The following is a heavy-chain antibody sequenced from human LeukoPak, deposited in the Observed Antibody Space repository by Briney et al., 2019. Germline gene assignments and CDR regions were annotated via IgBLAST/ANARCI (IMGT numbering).Heavy chain of an antibody. CDR2: IRYDASNK. J-gene: IGHJ6*03. V-gene: IGHV3-30*02. CDR3: AKVYGSGIRYYYYYMDV. Sequence: GGSLRLSCAASGFTFSSYGMHWVRQAPGKGLEWVAFIRYDASNKYYADSVKGRFTISRDNSKNTLYLQMNSLRAEDTAVYYCAKVYGSGIRYYYYYMDVWGKGTTVTISS. CDR1: GFTFSSYG. D-gene: IGHD3-10*01.